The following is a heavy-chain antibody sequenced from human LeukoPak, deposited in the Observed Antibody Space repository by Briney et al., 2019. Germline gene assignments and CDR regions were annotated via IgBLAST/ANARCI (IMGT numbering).Heavy chain of an antibody. CDR1: GFTVSSNY. Sequence: PGGSLRLSCAASGFTVSSNYMSWVRQAPGKGLEWVSVIYSGGSTYYADSVKGRFTISRDNSKNTLYLQMNSLRAEDTAVYYCAKDSDFWSGYYQPNSFDYWGQGTLVTVSS. J-gene: IGHJ4*02. V-gene: IGHV3-53*01. CDR2: IYSGGST. D-gene: IGHD3-3*01. CDR3: AKDSDFWSGYYQPNSFDY.